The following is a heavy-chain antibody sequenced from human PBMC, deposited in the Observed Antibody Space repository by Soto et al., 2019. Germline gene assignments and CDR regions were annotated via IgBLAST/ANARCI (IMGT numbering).Heavy chain of an antibody. J-gene: IGHJ4*02. V-gene: IGHV3-23*01. CDR1: GFTFSSYV. CDR3: AKIWVAATPNY. Sequence: GGSLRFSCAASGFTFSSYVMSWVRQAPGKGLEWVSGISTTGGLRYYADSVKGRFTISRDNSKNTLFLQMNSLRAEDTAVYYCAKIWVAATPNYWGQGTQVTVSS. D-gene: IGHD2-15*01. CDR2: ISTTGGLR.